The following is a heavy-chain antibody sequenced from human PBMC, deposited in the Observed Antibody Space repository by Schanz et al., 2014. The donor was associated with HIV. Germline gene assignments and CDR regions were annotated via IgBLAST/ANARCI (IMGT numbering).Heavy chain of an antibody. Sequence: QVQLVQSGAEVKKPGSSVKVSCKASGGIFSYHAINWVRQAPGQGLEWMGGIITIFATPNYAQKIQGRVTITADESTSTAYMELSSLRSDDTAVYYCARGRRDVSMIVLYWLDPWGQGTLVTVSS. CDR2: IITIFATP. CDR1: GGIFSYHA. D-gene: IGHD3-22*01. V-gene: IGHV1-69*01. J-gene: IGHJ5*02. CDR3: ARGRRDVSMIVLYWLDP.